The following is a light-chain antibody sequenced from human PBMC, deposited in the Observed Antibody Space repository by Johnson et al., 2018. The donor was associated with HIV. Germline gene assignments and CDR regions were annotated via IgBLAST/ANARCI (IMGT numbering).Light chain of an antibody. CDR2: ESN. J-gene: IGLJ1*01. CDR3: GTWDSRLSVYV. CDR1: SFNIGINF. V-gene: IGLV1-51*02. Sequence: QPVLTQPPSVSAAPGQRVTISCSGSSFNIGINFVSWYQQVPGTAPKLLICESNKRPSGIPNRFSGSKSGTSATLGLTGLQPGDEADYYCGTWDSRLSVYVFGTGTKVTVL.